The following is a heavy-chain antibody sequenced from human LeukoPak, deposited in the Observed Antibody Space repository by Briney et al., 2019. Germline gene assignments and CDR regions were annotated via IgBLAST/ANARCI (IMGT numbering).Heavy chain of an antibody. J-gene: IGHJ3*01. CDR1: GFTFTNAW. V-gene: IGHV3-15*01. Sequence: GGSLRLSCEASGFTFTNAWMIWVRQAPGKGREGGGRIKSKRDGGATEYAAPVTGRFTISRDDSKNTVYMQMNSMKTVDTGVYCCTTALNFDILTGLYHPKAAFDVWGQGTLVTVSS. D-gene: IGHD3-9*01. CDR2: IKSKRDGGAT. CDR3: TTALNFDILTGLYHPKAAFDV.